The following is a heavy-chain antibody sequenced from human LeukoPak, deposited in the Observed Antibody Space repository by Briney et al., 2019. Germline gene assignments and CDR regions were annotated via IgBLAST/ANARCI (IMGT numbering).Heavy chain of an antibody. Sequence: PSETLSLTCTVSGGSISSYYWSWIRQPAGKGLEWIGRIYTGGSTNYNSSLKSRVTMSVDTSKNQFSLKLSSVTAADTAVYYCARDRAGYSSGWADYYFDYWGQGTLVTVSS. CDR1: GGSISSYY. CDR2: IYTGGST. D-gene: IGHD6-19*01. J-gene: IGHJ4*02. CDR3: ARDRAGYSSGWADYYFDY. V-gene: IGHV4-4*07.